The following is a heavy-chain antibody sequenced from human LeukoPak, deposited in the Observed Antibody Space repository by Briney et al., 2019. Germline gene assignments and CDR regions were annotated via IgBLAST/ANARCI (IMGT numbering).Heavy chain of an antibody. V-gene: IGHV1-18*01. CDR2: ISAYNGNT. CDR1: GYTFTSYG. CDR3: ARDLEDIVVVPAAIVYFQH. D-gene: IGHD2-2*02. Sequence: APVKGCCKASGYTFTSYGISWVRQAPGQGLEWMGWISAYNGNTNYAQKLQGRVTTTTDTSTSTAYMELRSMRSDDTAVYYCARDLEDIVVVPAAIVYFQHWGQDTLVTVFS. J-gene: IGHJ1*01.